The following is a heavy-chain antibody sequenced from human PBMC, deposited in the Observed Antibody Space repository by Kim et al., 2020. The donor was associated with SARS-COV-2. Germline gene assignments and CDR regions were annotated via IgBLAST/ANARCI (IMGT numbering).Heavy chain of an antibody. Sequence: SVKVSCKASGFTFTSSAVQWVRQARGQRLEWIGWIVVGSGNTIYAQKFQERVTITRDMSTSTAYMELSSLRSEDTAVYYCAAILRYFDWPGGAAVDISPNRDYWGQGTLVTVSS. CDR2: IVVGSGNT. CDR3: AAILRYFDWPGGAAVDISPNRDY. V-gene: IGHV1-58*01. CDR1: GFTFTSSA. J-gene: IGHJ4*02. D-gene: IGHD3-9*01.